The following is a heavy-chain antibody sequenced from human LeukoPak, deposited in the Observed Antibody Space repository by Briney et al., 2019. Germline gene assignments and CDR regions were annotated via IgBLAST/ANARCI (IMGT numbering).Heavy chain of an antibody. CDR2: ISSSSSYI. CDR1: GFTFSTYS. V-gene: IGHV3-21*01. D-gene: IGHD3-22*01. J-gene: IGHJ4*02. CDR3: AANPYDSSGYRIDY. Sequence: PGGSLRLSCAASGFTFSTYSMNWFRQAPGKGLEWVSSISSSSSYIYYADSVKGRFTISRDNAKNSLYLQINSLRAEDTAVYYCAANPYDSSGYRIDYWGQGTLVTVSS.